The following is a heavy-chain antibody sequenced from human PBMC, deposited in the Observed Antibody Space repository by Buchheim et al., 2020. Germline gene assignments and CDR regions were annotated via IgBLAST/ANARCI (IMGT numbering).Heavy chain of an antibody. CDR1: GFTFSSYG. CDR2: ISYDGSNK. CDR3: ARDLVIRFDHYYYYGMDV. Sequence: QVQLVESGGGVVQPGRSLRLSCAASGFTFSSYGMHWVRQAPGKGLEWVAVISYDGSNKYYADSVKGRFTISRDNSKNTLYLQMNSLRAEDTAVYYCARDLVIRFDHYYYYGMDVWGQGTT. D-gene: IGHD3-3*01. V-gene: IGHV3-30*03. J-gene: IGHJ6*02.